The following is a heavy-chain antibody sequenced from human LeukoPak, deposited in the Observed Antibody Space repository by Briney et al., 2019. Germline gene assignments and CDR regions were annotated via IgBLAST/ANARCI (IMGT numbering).Heavy chain of an antibody. D-gene: IGHD1-26*01. J-gene: IGHJ3*02. CDR2: FYSDRGRT. CDR1: GFTLSSNW. CDR3: ASSGRGGAFDI. V-gene: IGHV3-74*01. Sequence: GGSLTLSCAGSGFTLSSNWMQWVRQAPGKGRVWGARFYSDRGRTNYADSVKGRFTISGDNAKNTQYLQMSSLRAEDTAVYYCASSGRGGAFDIWGQGTMVTVPS.